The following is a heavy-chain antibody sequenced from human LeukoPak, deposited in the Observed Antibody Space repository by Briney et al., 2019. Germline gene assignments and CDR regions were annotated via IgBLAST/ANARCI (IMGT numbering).Heavy chain of an antibody. J-gene: IGHJ4*02. V-gene: IGHV1-69*06. D-gene: IGHD7-27*01. CDR2: TIPIFGAK. CDR3: ASYSNWGDFDS. CDR1: GGTFSTFG. Sequence: GASVKVSCKASGGTFSTFGITWVRQAPGQGLEWMGGTIPIFGAKHYAQKFRGRVTFTADNSTTTTFMELSSLRSEDTALYFCASYSNWGDFDSWGRGTLVTVSS.